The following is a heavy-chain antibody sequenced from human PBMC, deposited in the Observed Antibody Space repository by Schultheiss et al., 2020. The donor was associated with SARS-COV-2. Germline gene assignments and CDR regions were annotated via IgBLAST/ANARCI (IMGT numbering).Heavy chain of an antibody. Sequence: SETLSLTCTVSGGSISGYYWNWIRQPPGKGLEWIGSIYYIGTTNYNPSLKSRVTISVDTSKSQFSLKLSSVTAADTAVYYCAESSGYYFDYWGQGTLVTVSS. CDR2: IYYIGTT. D-gene: IGHD3-22*01. CDR1: GGSISGYY. J-gene: IGHJ4*02. V-gene: IGHV4-59*08. CDR3: AESSGYYFDY.